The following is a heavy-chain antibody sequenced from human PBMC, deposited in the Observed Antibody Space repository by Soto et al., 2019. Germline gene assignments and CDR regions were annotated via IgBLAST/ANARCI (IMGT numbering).Heavy chain of an antibody. Sequence: QLQLQESGPGLVKPSETLSLTCTVSGGSISSSSYYWGWIRQPPGKGLEWIGSIYYSGSTYYNPSLRSRLTISVDTSKNQFSLKLSSVTAADTAVYYCARHPYYDILPPDYWGQGTLVTVSS. V-gene: IGHV4-39*01. D-gene: IGHD3-9*01. CDR3: ARHPYYDILPPDY. J-gene: IGHJ4*02. CDR2: IYYSGST. CDR1: GGSISSSSYY.